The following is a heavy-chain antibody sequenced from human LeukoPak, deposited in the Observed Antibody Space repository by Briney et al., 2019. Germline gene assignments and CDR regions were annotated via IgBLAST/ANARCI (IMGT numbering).Heavy chain of an antibody. J-gene: IGHJ4*02. V-gene: IGHV3-21*01. D-gene: IGHD6-13*01. CDR3: ARDDSSPLDY. CDR1: GFTFSSYA. CDR2: ISSSSSYI. Sequence: PGGSLRLSCAASGFTFSSYAMSWVRQAPGKGLEWVSSISSSSSYIYYADSVKGRFTISRDNAKNSLYLQMNSLRAEDTAVYYCARDDSSPLDYWGQGTLVTVSS.